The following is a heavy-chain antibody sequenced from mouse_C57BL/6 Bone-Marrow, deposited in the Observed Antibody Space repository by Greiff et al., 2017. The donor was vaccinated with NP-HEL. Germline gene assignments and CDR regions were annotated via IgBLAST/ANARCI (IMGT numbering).Heavy chain of an antibody. V-gene: IGHV1-58*01. D-gene: IGHD1-1*01. J-gene: IGHJ1*03. CDR2: IYIGNGYT. CDR1: GYTFTSYG. CDR3: ARHYYGSSYWYFDV. Sequence: EVKLQESGAELVRPGSSVKMSCKTSGYTFTSYGINWVKQRPGQGLEWIGYIYIGNGYTEYNEKFKGKATLTSDTSSSTAYMQLSSLTSEDSAIYFCARHYYGSSYWYFDVWGTGTTVTVSS.